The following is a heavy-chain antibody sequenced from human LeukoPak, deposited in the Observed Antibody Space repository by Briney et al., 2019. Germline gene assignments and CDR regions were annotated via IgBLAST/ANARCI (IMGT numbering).Heavy chain of an antibody. CDR2: IIPIFGTA. CDR1: GGTFSSYA. Sequence: VASVKVSCKASGGTFSSYAISWVRQAPGQGLEWMGGIIPIFGTANYAQKFQGRVTITTDESTSTAYMELSSLRSEDTAVYYCARGAAGGYHATFFDPWGQGTLVTVSS. CDR3: ARGAAGGYHATFFDP. V-gene: IGHV1-69*05. D-gene: IGHD5-12*01. J-gene: IGHJ5*02.